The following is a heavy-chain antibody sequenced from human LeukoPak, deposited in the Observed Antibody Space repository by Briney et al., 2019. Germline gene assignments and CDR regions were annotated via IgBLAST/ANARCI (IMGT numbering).Heavy chain of an antibody. D-gene: IGHD6-13*01. V-gene: IGHV3-7*01. CDR3: ARDVSIAAAGTGWFDP. J-gene: IGHJ5*02. Sequence: AGGSLRLSCAASGFTFSSYWMSWVRQAPGKGLEWVANIKQDGSEKYYVDSVKGRFTISRDNAKNSLYLQMNSLRAEDTAVYYCARDVSIAAAGTGWFDPWGQGTLVTVSS. CDR2: IKQDGSEK. CDR1: GFTFSSYW.